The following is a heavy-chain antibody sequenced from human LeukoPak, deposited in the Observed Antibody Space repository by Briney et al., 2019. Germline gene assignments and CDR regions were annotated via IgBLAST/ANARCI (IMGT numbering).Heavy chain of an antibody. CDR1: GFTFSSYA. CDR3: ARIPSGYFDWLSTLIDY. D-gene: IGHD3-9*01. CDR2: ISYDGSNK. Sequence: GGSLRLSCAASGFTFSSYAMHWVRQAPGKGLEWVAVISYDGSNKYYADSVKGRFTISRDNSKSTLYLQMNSLRAEDTAVYYCARIPSGYFDWLSTLIDYWGQGTLVTVSS. V-gene: IGHV3-30-3*01. J-gene: IGHJ4*02.